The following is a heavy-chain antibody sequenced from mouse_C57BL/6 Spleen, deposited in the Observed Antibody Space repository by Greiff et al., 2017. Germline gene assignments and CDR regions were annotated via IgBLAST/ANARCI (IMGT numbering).Heavy chain of an antibody. CDR3: ANYYYGSSYWYFDV. Sequence: VQLQQSGPELVKPGASVKISCKASGYSFTDYNMNWVKQSNGKSLEWIGVINPNYGTTSNNQKFKGKATLTVDQSSSTAYMQLNSLTSEDSAVYYCANYYYGSSYWYFDVWGTGTTVTVSS. D-gene: IGHD1-1*01. CDR2: INPNYGTT. J-gene: IGHJ1*03. CDR1: GYSFTDYN. V-gene: IGHV1-39*01.